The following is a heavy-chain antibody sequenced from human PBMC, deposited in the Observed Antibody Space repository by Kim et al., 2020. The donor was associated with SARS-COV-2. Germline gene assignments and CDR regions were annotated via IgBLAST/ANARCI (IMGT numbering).Heavy chain of an antibody. CDR1: GFTFSTYC. V-gene: IGHV3-30*18. Sequence: GGSLRLSCAASGFTFSTYCIHWVRQAPGKGLEWVALISDDGSDKYYTDSVKGRFTISRDNSKNTLYLQMNSLRTEDTAIYYCSKDRGRDGYNVDYWGQGTLVTVSS. D-gene: IGHD5-12*01. CDR2: ISDDGSDK. J-gene: IGHJ4*02. CDR3: SKDRGRDGYNVDY.